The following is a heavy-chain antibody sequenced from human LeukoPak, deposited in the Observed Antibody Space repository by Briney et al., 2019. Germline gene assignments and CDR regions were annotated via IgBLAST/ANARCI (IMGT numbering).Heavy chain of an antibody. CDR1: GGSISNYY. V-gene: IGHV4-59*08. Sequence: SETLSLTCTVSGGSISNYYWNWIRQPPGKGLEWVGYISYSGGTNYNPSLKSRVTISIDTSKNQFSLNLSSVTAADTAVYYCARHEGSSGYYKYWGQGTLVIVSS. D-gene: IGHD5-18*01. CDR2: ISYSGGT. J-gene: IGHJ4*02. CDR3: ARHEGSSGYYKY.